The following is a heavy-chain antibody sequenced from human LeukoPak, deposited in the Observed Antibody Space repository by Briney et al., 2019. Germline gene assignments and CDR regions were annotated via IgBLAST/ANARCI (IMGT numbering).Heavy chain of an antibody. D-gene: IGHD3-22*01. CDR3: ARAIPASNDYYDSSGYPSLPDY. Sequence: GGSLRLSCAASGFTFSDYYTSWIRQAPGKGLEWVSYISSSGSTIYYADSVKGRFTISRDNAKNSLYLQMNSLRAEDTAVYYCARAIPASNDYYDSSGYPSLPDYWGQGTLVTVSS. J-gene: IGHJ4*02. CDR1: GFTFSDYY. CDR2: ISSSGSTI. V-gene: IGHV3-11*04.